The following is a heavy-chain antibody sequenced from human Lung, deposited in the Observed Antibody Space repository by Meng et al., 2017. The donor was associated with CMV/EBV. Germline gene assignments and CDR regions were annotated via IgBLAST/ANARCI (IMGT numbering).Heavy chain of an antibody. D-gene: IGHD2-21*01. V-gene: IGHV1-69*05. J-gene: IGHJ6*02. CDR1: GGTFSSYA. Sequence: SVKVSCKASGGTFSSYAFSWVRQAPGQGFEWRGGIVAILGRVNYAQKFQGRVTITTDESTSKAYMELSSLESEDTEVYYCAREVGEWPNFYGMDVWGQGTMVTVSS. CDR3: AREVGEWPNFYGMDV. CDR2: IVAILGRV.